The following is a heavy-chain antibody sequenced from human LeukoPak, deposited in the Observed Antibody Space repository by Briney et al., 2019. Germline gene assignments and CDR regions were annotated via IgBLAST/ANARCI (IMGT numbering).Heavy chain of an antibody. J-gene: IGHJ3*02. CDR3: ASSHGYSSSWYSSAFDI. CDR1: GDSISSYY. Sequence: ETLSLTCTVSGDSISSYYWSWLRQPAGKGLEWIGRIYTSGSNNYNPSLRRRVTMSVDKSKKQFSLKLSSVTAADTAVYYCASSHGYSSSWYSSAFDIWGQGTMVTVSS. CDR2: IYTSGSN. V-gene: IGHV4-4*07. D-gene: IGHD6-13*01.